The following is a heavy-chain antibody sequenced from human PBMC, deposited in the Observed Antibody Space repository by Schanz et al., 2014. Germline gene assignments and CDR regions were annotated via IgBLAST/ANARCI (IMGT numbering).Heavy chain of an antibody. CDR2: IIPIFDTP. V-gene: IGHV1-69*06. CDR3: ARVRERYCGSFQ. D-gene: IGHD2-15*01. Sequence: CRASGGTFNNNAISWVRQAPGQGLEWMGGIIPIFDTPKYAQKFQGRVTISADKSTRTSYMELSSLRSEDTPIYDCARVRERYCGSFQ. CDR1: GGTFNNNA. J-gene: IGHJ1*01.